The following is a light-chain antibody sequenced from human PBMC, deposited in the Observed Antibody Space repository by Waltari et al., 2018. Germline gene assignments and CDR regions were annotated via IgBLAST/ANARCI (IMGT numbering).Light chain of an antibody. CDR3: AVWDNSLNGWV. CDR1: SSNIGSNT. V-gene: IGLV1-44*01. CDR2: SNN. J-gene: IGLJ3*02. Sequence: QSVLTQPPSASGTPGQRVTISCSGSSSNIGSNTVNWYQQLPGTAPKLLIYSNNQRPSGVPDRFSASKSGTSASLAISGLQSEDEADYYCAVWDNSLNGWVFGGGTKLTVL.